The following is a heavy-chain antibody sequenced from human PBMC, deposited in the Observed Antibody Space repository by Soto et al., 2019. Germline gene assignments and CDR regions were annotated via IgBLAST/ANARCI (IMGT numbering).Heavy chain of an antibody. Sequence: ASVKVSCKASGYTFTGYYIHWVRQAPGQGLELMGWINPDSGVTNYAQKFQGRVTMTGDTSIGTAYMELSSLRSDDTAVFYCARDTGRSLASARFDDWGQGTLVTVS. CDR1: GYTFTGYY. D-gene: IGHD2-8*02. CDR3: ARDTGRSLASARFDD. V-gene: IGHV1-2*02. CDR2: INPDSGVT. J-gene: IGHJ4*02.